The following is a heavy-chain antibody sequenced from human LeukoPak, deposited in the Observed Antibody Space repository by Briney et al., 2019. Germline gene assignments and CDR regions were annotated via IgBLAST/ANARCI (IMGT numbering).Heavy chain of an antibody. V-gene: IGHV4-59*08. CDR1: GGSISSFY. Sequence: PSETLSLTCTVSGGSISSFYWSWIRQPPGKGLEWIGYIYYSGSTNYNPSLTSRVTISVDTSKNQFSLKLSSVTAADTAVYYCARHFLRSKTYYYGSGGRSFDYWGQGTLVTVSS. J-gene: IGHJ4*02. CDR2: IYYSGST. CDR3: ARHFLRSKTYYYGSGGRSFDY. D-gene: IGHD3-10*01.